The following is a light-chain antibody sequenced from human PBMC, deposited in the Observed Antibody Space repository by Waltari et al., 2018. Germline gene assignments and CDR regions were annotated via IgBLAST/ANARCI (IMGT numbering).Light chain of an antibody. CDR3: SSYTRRNTPSSV. CDR2: EVT. V-gene: IGLV2-14*01. J-gene: IGLJ1*01. Sequence: QSALTQPASVSGYPGQSITIPCTGTSRDIAGYDYVSLYQQHPGKAPKLLIYEVTNRPSGVSIRFSGSKSGNTASLAISGLQPEDEADYYCSSYTRRNTPSSVFGTGTQVTVL. CDR1: SRDIAGYDY.